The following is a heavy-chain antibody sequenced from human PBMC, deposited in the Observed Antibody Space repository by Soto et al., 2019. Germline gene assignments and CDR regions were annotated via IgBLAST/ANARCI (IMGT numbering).Heavy chain of an antibody. CDR3: ARGDREDIEEVVGVRPRGYSMDV. J-gene: IGHJ6*02. D-gene: IGHD1-26*01. CDR2: ISYDGGRK. V-gene: IGHV3-30-3*01. CDR1: EFTLRIFA. Sequence: QVQLVESGGGVVQPVGSLRLSCAASEFTLRIFAMNWVRQSPGKGREWVAVISYDGGRKADSVKGRFTVSSDNSWNTVYLQMNSLRAEDTAIYYCARGDREDIEEVVGVRPRGYSMDVWGQGTTVTVSS.